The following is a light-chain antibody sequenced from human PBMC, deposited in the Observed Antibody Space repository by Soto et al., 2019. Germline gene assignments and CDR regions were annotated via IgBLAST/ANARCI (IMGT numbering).Light chain of an antibody. Sequence: DIEVTQSPATLSASPWERVTLSFSASQFVSSRLAWYQRRPGQVPRLLIYGAFRRATGIPDRFSGSGSGTDFTLTISRLEPEDFAFYYCQQYVTSPRLTFGGGTKVDIK. CDR2: GAF. J-gene: IGKJ4*01. V-gene: IGKV3-20*01. CDR3: QQYVTSPRLT. CDR1: QFVSSR.